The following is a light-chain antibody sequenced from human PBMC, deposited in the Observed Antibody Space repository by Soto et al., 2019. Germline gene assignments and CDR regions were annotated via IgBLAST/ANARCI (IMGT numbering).Light chain of an antibody. CDR1: SIDFGNFDL. V-gene: IGLV2-18*01. CDR3: SLKTSSVTWV. CDR2: QVS. Sequence: QSVLTQPPSVSGSPGQSVTISCTGNSIDFGNFDLVSWYQQPPGTAPKLLIYQVSNRPSGVPDRFSVSQSGNTASLTISGLQAEDDADYYCSLKTSSVTWVFGGGTKLTVL. J-gene: IGLJ3*02.